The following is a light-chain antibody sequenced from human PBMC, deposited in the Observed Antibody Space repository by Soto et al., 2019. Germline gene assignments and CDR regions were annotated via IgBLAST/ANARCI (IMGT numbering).Light chain of an antibody. V-gene: IGLV3-21*02. CDR3: QVWDDSSAHPV. Sequence: SYELTQSPSVSVAPGQTAMITCGGSNIGRKSVHWYQQRPVQAPVMVVFADTDRPSGIPERFSGSNSGNMATLTISRVEAGDEADYYCQVWDDSSAHPVFGGGTKLTVL. CDR2: ADT. CDR1: NIGRKS. J-gene: IGLJ3*02.